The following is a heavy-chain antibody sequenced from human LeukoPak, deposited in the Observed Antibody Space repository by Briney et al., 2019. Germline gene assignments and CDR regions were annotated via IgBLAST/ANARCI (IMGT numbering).Heavy chain of an antibody. CDR1: GFTFSSYE. Sequence: GGSLRLSCAASGFTFSSYEMNWVRQAPGKRLERVSYISSSGSTIYYADSVKGRFTISRDNAKNSLYLQMNSLRAEDTAVYYCARDYCSGGSRYSDYWGQGTLVTVSS. D-gene: IGHD2-15*01. CDR3: ARDYCSGGSRYSDY. CDR2: ISSSGSTI. J-gene: IGHJ4*02. V-gene: IGHV3-48*03.